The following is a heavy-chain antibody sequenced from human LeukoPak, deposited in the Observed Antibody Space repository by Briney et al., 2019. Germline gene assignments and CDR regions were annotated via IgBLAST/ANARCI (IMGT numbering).Heavy chain of an antibody. CDR1: GFTVSSNY. D-gene: IGHD6-13*01. V-gene: IGHV3-66*01. Sequence: GGSLRLSCVASGFTVSSNYMSWVRKAPGKGLEWVSVIYSGGSTYYADSVKGRFTISRDNSKNTLYLQMNSLRAEDTAVYYCARELPAYSSSWYGNYYYGMDVWGQGTTVTVSS. CDR3: ARELPAYSSSWYGNYYYGMDV. J-gene: IGHJ6*02. CDR2: IYSGGST.